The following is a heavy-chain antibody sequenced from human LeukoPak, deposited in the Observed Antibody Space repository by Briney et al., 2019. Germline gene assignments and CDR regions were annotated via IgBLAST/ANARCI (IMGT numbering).Heavy chain of an antibody. D-gene: IGHD3-10*01. V-gene: IGHV4-59*01. J-gene: IGHJ5*02. CDR3: ARGGYYGSGNDFRFDP. Sequence: PSETLSLTCTVSGGSINSYYWSWIRQPPGKGLECIGYIHYTGSTNYNPSLKSRVTISVDTSENQFSLKLSSVTAADTAIYYCARGGYYGSGNDFRFDPWGQGTLVTVSS. CDR1: GGSINSYY. CDR2: IHYTGST.